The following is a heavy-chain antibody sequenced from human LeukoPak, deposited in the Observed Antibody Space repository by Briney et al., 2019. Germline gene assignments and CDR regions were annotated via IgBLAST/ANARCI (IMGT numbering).Heavy chain of an antibody. V-gene: IGHV1-46*01. CDR2: INPSGGST. CDR1: GYTFTSYY. Sequence: ASVKVSCKASGYTFTSYYMHWVRQAPGQGLEWMGIINPSGGSTSYAQKFQGRVTMTRNTSISTAYMELSSLRSEDTAVYYCARGLHSYYDSSGYYPDAFDIWGQGTMVTVSS. CDR3: ARGLHSYYDSSGYYPDAFDI. J-gene: IGHJ3*02. D-gene: IGHD3-22*01.